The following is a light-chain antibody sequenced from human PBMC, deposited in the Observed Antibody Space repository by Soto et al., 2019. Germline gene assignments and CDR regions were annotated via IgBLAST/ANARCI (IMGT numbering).Light chain of an antibody. CDR2: DVT. Sequence: QSALTQPASVSGSPGQSITISCTGTSYDVGGYNYVSWYQQHPGKVPQLIVYDVTNRTSGVSIRFSGSKSGNTASLTSSGLQAEDEADYYCSAFVGSSGLDDFGTGTKATVL. CDR1: SYDVGGYNY. V-gene: IGLV2-14*03. CDR3: SAFVGSSGLDD. J-gene: IGLJ1*01.